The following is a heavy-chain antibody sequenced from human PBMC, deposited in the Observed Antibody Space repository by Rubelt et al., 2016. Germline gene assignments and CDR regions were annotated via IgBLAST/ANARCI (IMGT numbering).Heavy chain of an antibody. D-gene: IGHD1-14*01. J-gene: IGHJ4*02. Sequence: QITLKESGPTLVRPTQTLTLTCTFSGFSLNTIGVGVGWIRQPQGKALEWLAVLYWNDDKSYSPSMESRLHITKDTSKNQVVLTMPTMDPLDTATYYCAHCRETEIFDFWGQGTLVTVSS. CDR2: LYWNDDK. CDR1: GFSLNTIGVG. CDR3: AHCRETEIFDF. V-gene: IGHV2-5*01.